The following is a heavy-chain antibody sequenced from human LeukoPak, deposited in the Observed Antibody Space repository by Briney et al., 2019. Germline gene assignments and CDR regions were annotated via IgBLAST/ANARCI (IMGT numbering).Heavy chain of an antibody. V-gene: IGHV3-7*01. J-gene: IGHJ4*02. CDR3: VTYSGGIKSPGYY. CDR1: GFTFPTYW. CDR2: IKQDGSEK. D-gene: IGHD1-14*01. Sequence: GGSLRLSCAASGFTFPTYWMSWVRQAPGKGLEWVANIKQDGSEKYYVDSVKGRFTISRDNAKNSLYLQMNSLRVEDTADYYCVTYSGGIKSPGYYWGQGTLVTVSS.